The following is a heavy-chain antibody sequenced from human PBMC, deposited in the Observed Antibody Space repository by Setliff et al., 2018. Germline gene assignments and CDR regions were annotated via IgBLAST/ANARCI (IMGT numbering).Heavy chain of an antibody. Sequence: GASVKVSCKASKYTFNSYAMNWVRQAPGQGLEWMGGTIPIFGTTDYSQKFQGRVTIITDESTNTAFMQLSSLRSEDTAVYYCVREGVDTRSSTDYRYYMDVWGKGTTVTVSS. CDR1: KYTFNSYA. V-gene: IGHV1-69*05. CDR2: TIPIFGTT. CDR3: VREGVDTRSSTDYRYYMDV. D-gene: IGHD5-18*01. J-gene: IGHJ6*03.